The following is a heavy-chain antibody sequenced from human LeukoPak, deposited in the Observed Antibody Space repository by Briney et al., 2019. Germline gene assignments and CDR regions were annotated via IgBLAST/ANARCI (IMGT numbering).Heavy chain of an antibody. J-gene: IGHJ5*02. CDR1: GYTFTSYD. CDR3: ARWGSSTSCYDP. V-gene: IGHV1-8*01. D-gene: IGHD2-2*01. Sequence: ASVKVSCKASGYTFTSYDINWVRQATGQGLEWMGWMNPNSGNTGYAQKFQGRVTMTRNTSISTAYMELSSLRSEDTAVYYCARWGSSTSCYDPWGQGTLVTVPS. CDR2: MNPNSGNT.